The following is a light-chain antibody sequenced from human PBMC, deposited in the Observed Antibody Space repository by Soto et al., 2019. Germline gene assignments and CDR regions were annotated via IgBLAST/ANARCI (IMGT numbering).Light chain of an antibody. V-gene: IGKV2-28*01. Sequence: DIEMTQSPLSLPVIPGETASISCRSSESLLHSNGFNYLDWYLQKPGQSPQLLIYLGSTRAYGVPDRFSGSGTGTDFTLKISRVEAEDVGVYSCMQTLQTPPWTFGQGTKVEIK. CDR2: LGS. CDR1: ESLLHSNGFNY. J-gene: IGKJ1*01. CDR3: MQTLQTPPWT.